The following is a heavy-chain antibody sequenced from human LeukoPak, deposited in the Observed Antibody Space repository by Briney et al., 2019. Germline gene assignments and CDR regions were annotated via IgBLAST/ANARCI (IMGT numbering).Heavy chain of an antibody. CDR1: GGSFRGHF. D-gene: IGHD1-14*01. J-gene: IGHJ6*02. V-gene: IGHV4-34*01. CDR2: INHSGST. CDR3: ARGGIGGMDV. Sequence: ETLSLTCAVSGGSFRGHFWNWIRQPPGKGLEWIGEINHSGSTNYNPSLKSRVSISVDTSKTQFSLKLTSLTAADTAVYYCARGGIGGMDVWGQGTTVTVS.